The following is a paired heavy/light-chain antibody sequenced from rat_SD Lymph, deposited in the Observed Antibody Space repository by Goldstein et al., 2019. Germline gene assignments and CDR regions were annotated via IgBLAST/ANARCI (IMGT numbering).Heavy chain of an antibody. CDR2: IYYDSSSK. Sequence: EVQLVESGEGLVQPGSSMKLSCVASGFTFSNYGMNWIRQAPKKGLEWIALIYYDSSSKYYADSVKGRFTISRDNSKNTLYLEMNSLRSEDTAMYYCANVYYGFDYWGQGVMVTVSS. CDR3: ANVYYGFDY. D-gene: IGHD1-6*01. V-gene: IGHV5-54*01. J-gene: IGHJ2*01. CDR1: GFTFSNYG.
Light chain of an antibody. CDR2: RMS. Sequence: DIVMTQAPLSVSVTPGESASISCRSSKSLLHSNGITYVYWYLQKPGKSPQLLIYRMSNLASGVPDRFSGSGSETDFTLKISRVEAEDVGIYYCGQLLENPWTFGGGTKLELK. V-gene: IGKV2S17*01. J-gene: IGKJ1*01. CDR1: KSLLHSNGITY. CDR3: GQLLENPWT.